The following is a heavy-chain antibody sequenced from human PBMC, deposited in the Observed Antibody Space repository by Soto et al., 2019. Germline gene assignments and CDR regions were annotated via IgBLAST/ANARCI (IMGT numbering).Heavy chain of an antibody. Sequence: QVQLVQSGAEVKKPGASVKVSCKTSGYTFTSSGISWVRQAPGQGLEWMGWISAYNGNTDYAQKSQGRVIMTTDTSTSTAYMELRSLRSDDTAVYYCARVMTYCTSRSCHDYWGQGTLVAVSS. J-gene: IGHJ4*02. D-gene: IGHD2-2*01. V-gene: IGHV1-18*01. CDR1: GYTFTSSG. CDR2: ISAYNGNT. CDR3: ARVMTYCTSRSCHDY.